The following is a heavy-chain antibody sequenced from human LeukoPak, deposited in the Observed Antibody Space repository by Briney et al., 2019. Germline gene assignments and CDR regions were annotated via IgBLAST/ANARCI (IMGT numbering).Heavy chain of an antibody. J-gene: IGHJ4*02. CDR1: DDSISSGFY. V-gene: IGHV4-38-2*02. D-gene: IGHD1-1*01. CDR3: ARYVPVKTGTTRAGFDY. CDR2: INQSGST. Sequence: PSQTLSLTCTVSDDSISSGFYWGWIRQPPGKGLEWIGEINQSGSTNENPSLKSRVTMSVDTSKSQFSLNLRSVTATDTAVYYCARYVPVKTGTTRAGFDYWGQGILVTVSS.